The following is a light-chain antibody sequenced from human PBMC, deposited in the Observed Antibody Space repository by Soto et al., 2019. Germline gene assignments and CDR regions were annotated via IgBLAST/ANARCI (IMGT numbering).Light chain of an antibody. CDR3: QQYNNWPPWT. CDR1: QSLSNN. V-gene: IGKV3-15*01. Sequence: EIVMTQSPATLSVSPGERATLSCRASQSLSNNLAWYQQKPGQAPRLLIYGASTRATGIPARFRGSGSGTEFTLTISSLQSEDFAVYYCQQYNNWPPWTFGQGTKVEIK. J-gene: IGKJ1*01. CDR2: GAS.